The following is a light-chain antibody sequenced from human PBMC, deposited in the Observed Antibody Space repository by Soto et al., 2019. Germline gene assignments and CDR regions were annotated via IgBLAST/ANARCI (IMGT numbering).Light chain of an antibody. CDR2: DAS. Sequence: IVVTQSPGMLSLSPGGRASLSFLASQSISSSFLAWYQQKPGQAPRLLIYDASNRATGIPARFSGSGSGTDFTLTISSLEPEDFAVYYCQQRSNWPITFGQGTRLEIK. CDR3: QQRSNWPIT. V-gene: IGKV3D-20*02. CDR1: QSISSSF. J-gene: IGKJ5*01.